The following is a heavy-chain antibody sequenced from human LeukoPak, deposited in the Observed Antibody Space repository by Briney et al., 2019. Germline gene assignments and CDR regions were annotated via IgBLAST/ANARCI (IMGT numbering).Heavy chain of an antibody. CDR1: GGSISSSSYY. J-gene: IGHJ4*02. CDR3: ARGFPNRRGYSYGLGSYFDY. D-gene: IGHD5-18*01. CDR2: IYYSGST. Sequence: SETLSLTCTVSGGSISSSSYYWGWIRQPPGKGLEWIGSIYYSGSTYYNPSLKSRVTISVDTSKNQFSLKLSSVTAADTAVYYCARGFPNRRGYSYGLGSYFDYWGQGTLVTVSS. V-gene: IGHV4-39*07.